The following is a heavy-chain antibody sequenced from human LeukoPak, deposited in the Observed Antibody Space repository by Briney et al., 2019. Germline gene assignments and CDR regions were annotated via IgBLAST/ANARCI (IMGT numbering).Heavy chain of an antibody. CDR3: AKGVPSSGWSIILA. CDR2: IRYDGSNK. J-gene: IGHJ3*01. D-gene: IGHD6-19*01. Sequence: PGGSLRLSCAASGFTFSSYGMHWVRQAPGKGLEWVAFIRYDGSNKYYADSVKGRFTISRDNSKNTLYLQMNSLRAEDTAVYYCAKGVPSSGWSIILAWGQGTMVTVSS. CDR1: GFTFSSYG. V-gene: IGHV3-30*02.